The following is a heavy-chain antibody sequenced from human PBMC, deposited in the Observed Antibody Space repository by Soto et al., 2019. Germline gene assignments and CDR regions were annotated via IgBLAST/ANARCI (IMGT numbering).Heavy chain of an antibody. V-gene: IGHV3-9*01. CDR2: ISWNSGGI. J-gene: IGHJ4*02. CDR3: AKDVGGGDYGDSVFDY. D-gene: IGHD4-17*01. Sequence: EVQLVESGGGLVQPGRSLRLSCAASGFTFDDYAMHWVRQAPGKGLEWVSGISWNSGGIGYADSVKGRFAISGDNAKNSLYLQMNSLRAEDTALYYCAKDVGGGDYGDSVFDYWGQGTLVTVSS. CDR1: GFTFDDYA.